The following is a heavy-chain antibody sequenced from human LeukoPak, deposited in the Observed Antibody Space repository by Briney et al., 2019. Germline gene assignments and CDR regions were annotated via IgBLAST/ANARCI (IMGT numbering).Heavy chain of an antibody. CDR1: GFSFNIYT. CDR3: ARGALYDSSGNRYFQP. Sequence: GGSLRLSCAASGFSFNIYTMSWVRQAPGKGLEWVSSISSSGSYISQADSLKGRFTISRDNAQNSLYLQMNSLRAEDTAVYYCARGALYDSSGNRYFQPWGQGTLVTVSS. D-gene: IGHD3-22*01. CDR2: ISSSGSYI. V-gene: IGHV3-21*01. J-gene: IGHJ1*01.